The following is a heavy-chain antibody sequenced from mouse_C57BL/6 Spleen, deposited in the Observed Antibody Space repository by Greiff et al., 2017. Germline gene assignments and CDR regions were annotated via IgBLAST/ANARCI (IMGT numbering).Heavy chain of an antibody. CDR2: ISGGGGNT. V-gene: IGHV5-9*01. CDR1: GFTFSSYT. CDR3: ASGSSYLDY. D-gene: IGHD1-1*01. Sequence: EVQVVESGGGLVKPGGSLKLSCAASGFTFSSYTMSWVRQTPEKRLEWVATISGGGGNTYYPDSVKGRFTISRDNAKNTLYLQMSSLRSEDTALYYCASGSSYLDYWGQGTTLTVSS. J-gene: IGHJ2*01.